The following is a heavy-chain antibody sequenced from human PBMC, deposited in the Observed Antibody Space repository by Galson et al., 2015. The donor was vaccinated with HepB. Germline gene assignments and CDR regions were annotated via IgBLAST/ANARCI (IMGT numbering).Heavy chain of an antibody. Sequence: SVKVSCKASGYSFSTYSITWVRQAPGQGLEWMGWISPYNRNTAFAQKFQGRVSMTTDTPTATAFMELRSLRSDDTAVYYCARGALVVVVGGTQNNWFCPWGQGTLVTVSS. CDR2: ISPYNRNT. V-gene: IGHV1-18*01. CDR3: ARGALVVVVGGTQNNWFCP. J-gene: IGHJ5*02. CDR1: GYSFSTYS. D-gene: IGHD2-15*01.